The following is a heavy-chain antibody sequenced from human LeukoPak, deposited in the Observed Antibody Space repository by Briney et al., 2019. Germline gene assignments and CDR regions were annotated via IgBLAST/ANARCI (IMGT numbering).Heavy chain of an antibody. CDR1: GYTLTELS. D-gene: IGHD4-11*01. Sequence: ASVKVSCKVSGYTLTELSMHWVRQAPGKGLEWMGGFDPEDGETIYAQKFQGRVTMTEDTSTDTAYMELSSLRSEDTAVYYCATGVTTAGRYYYYYYMDVWGKGTTVTVSS. CDR3: ATGVTTAGRYYYYYYMDV. CDR2: FDPEDGET. J-gene: IGHJ6*03. V-gene: IGHV1-24*01.